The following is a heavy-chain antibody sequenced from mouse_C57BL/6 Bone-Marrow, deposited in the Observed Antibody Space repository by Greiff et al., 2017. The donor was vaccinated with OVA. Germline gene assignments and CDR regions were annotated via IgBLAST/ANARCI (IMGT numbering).Heavy chain of an antibody. J-gene: IGHJ2*01. CDR3: ARGYYYGSSYFDY. CDR1: GYTFTSYW. V-gene: IGHV1-53*01. Sequence: QVQLKQSGTELVKPGASVKLSCKASGYTFTSYWMHWVKQRPGQGLEWIGNINPSNGGTNYNEKFKSKATLTVDKSSSTAYMQLSSLTSEDAAVYYCARGYYYGSSYFDYWGQGTTLTVSS. CDR2: INPSNGGT. D-gene: IGHD1-1*01.